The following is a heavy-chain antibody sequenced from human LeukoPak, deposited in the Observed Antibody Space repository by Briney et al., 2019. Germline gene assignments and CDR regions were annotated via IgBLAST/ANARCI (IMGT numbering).Heavy chain of an antibody. D-gene: IGHD6-13*01. CDR1: GFTFSSYG. V-gene: IGHV3-33*01. Sequence: GGSLRLSCAASGFTFSSYGMHWIRQAPGKGLEWVAVIWSDGSHKYYADSMKGRFTISRDNSKNMVYQQMDSLRVEDTAVYYCVSAAGAFDMWGQGTLVTVSS. J-gene: IGHJ3*02. CDR2: IWSDGSHK. CDR3: VSAAGAFDM.